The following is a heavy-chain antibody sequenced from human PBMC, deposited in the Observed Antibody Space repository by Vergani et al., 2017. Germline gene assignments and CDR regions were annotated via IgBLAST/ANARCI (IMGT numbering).Heavy chain of an antibody. CDR3: ARGQGGPAFWSGYYHYYYYGMDV. CDR1: GFTVSSNY. CDR2: IYSGGST. V-gene: IGHV3-53*01. J-gene: IGHJ6*02. D-gene: IGHD3-3*01. Sequence: EVQLVESGGGLIQPGGSLRLSCAASGFTVSSNYMSWVRQAPGKGLEWVSVIYSGGSTYYADSVKGRFTISRDNSKNTLYLQMNSLRAEDTAVYYCARGQGGPAFWSGYYHYYYYGMDVWGQGTTVTVSS.